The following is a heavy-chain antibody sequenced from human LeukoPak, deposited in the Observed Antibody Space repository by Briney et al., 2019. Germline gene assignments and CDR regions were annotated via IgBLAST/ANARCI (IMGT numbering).Heavy chain of an antibody. D-gene: IGHD3-3*01. Sequence: GGSLRLSCAASGFAFSSYSMNWVRQAPGKGLEWVSSISSSSSYIYYADSVKGRFTISRDTSKNTVYLQMTSLRVEDTAVYYCAKENDFWSGPEGWGQGTLVTVSS. J-gene: IGHJ4*02. CDR1: GFAFSSYS. V-gene: IGHV3-21*01. CDR2: ISSSSSYI. CDR3: AKENDFWSGPEG.